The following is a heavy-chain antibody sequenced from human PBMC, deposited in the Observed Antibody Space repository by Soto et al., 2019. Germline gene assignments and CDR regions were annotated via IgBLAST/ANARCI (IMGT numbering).Heavy chain of an antibody. D-gene: IGHD2-2*01. Sequence: QVQLVESGGGVVQPGRSLRLSCAASGFTFSSYGMHWVRQAPGKGLEWVAVISYDGSNKYYADSVKGRFTISRDNSKNALYLQINSLRAEDTAVYYCAKYPFRYCSSTSCYSGLFDYWGQGTLVTVSS. J-gene: IGHJ4*02. V-gene: IGHV3-30*18. CDR1: GFTFSSYG. CDR3: AKYPFRYCSSTSCYSGLFDY. CDR2: ISYDGSNK.